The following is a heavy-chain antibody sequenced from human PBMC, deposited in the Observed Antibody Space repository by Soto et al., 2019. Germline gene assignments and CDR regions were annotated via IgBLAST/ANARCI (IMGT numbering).Heavy chain of an antibody. CDR2: IIPIFGTA. CDR3: ASAVEMATITLDY. CDR1: GGTFSSYA. J-gene: IGHJ4*02. V-gene: IGHV1-69*13. D-gene: IGHD5-12*01. Sequence: GASVKVSCKASGGTFSSYAISWVRQAPGQGLEWMGGIIPIFGTANYAQKFQGRVTITADESTSTAYMELSSLRSEDTAVYYCASAVEMATITLDYWGQGTLVTVSS.